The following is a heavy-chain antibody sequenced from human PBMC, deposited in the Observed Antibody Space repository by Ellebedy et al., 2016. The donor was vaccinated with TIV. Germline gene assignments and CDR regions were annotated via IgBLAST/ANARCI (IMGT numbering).Heavy chain of an antibody. V-gene: IGHV3-33*01. CDR3: ARGDGSSGWYFDY. Sequence: GGSLRLXXAASGFTFSSYGMHWVRQAPGKGLEWVAVIWYDGSNKYYADSVKGRFTISRGNAKNTLYLQMNSLRAEDTAVYYCARGDGSSGWYFDYWGQGTLVTVSS. D-gene: IGHD6-19*01. CDR1: GFTFSSYG. CDR2: IWYDGSNK. J-gene: IGHJ4*02.